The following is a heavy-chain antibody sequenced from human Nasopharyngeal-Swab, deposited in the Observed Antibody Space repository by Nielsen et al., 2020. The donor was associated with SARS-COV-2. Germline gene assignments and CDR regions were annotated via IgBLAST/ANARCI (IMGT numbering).Heavy chain of an antibody. CDR1: GFTFSSYA. CDR3: ARSCSGYYYSPFDY. Sequence: GESLKISCAASGFTFSSYAMSWVRQAPGKGLEWVSAISGSGGSTYYADSVKGRFTISRDNSKNTLYLQMNSLRAEDTAVYYCARSCSGYYYSPFDYWGQGTLVTVSS. V-gene: IGHV3-23*01. J-gene: IGHJ4*02. D-gene: IGHD3-22*01. CDR2: ISGSGGST.